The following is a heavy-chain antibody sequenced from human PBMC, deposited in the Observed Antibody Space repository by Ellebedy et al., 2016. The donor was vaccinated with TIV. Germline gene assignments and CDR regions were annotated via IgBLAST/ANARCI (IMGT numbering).Heavy chain of an antibody. D-gene: IGHD6-19*01. J-gene: IGHJ4*02. CDR2: LHSGGDT. V-gene: IGHV3-53*01. Sequence: GESLKISCAASGFSVSRNYMNWVRQAPGKGLEWVSVLHSGGDTYYADSVKGRFTTSKDILKNTLYLQMSSLRAEDTAVYFCAKGSQWLGRTCFDYWGQGTLVTVSS. CDR1: GFSVSRNY. CDR3: AKGSQWLGRTCFDY.